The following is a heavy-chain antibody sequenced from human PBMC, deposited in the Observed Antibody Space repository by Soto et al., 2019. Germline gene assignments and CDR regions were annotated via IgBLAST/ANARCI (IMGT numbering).Heavy chain of an antibody. V-gene: IGHV5-51*01. Sequence: RGESLKISCKGSGYSFASHRVAWVRQMPEKGLEWIGTIYPGDSDTKYSPAFRGQVTISADTSVSTAYLQWRSLEATDSAIYYCARYSGSYWHYLDFWGQGTLVTVSS. CDR2: IYPGDSDT. CDR1: GYSFASHR. J-gene: IGHJ4*02. D-gene: IGHD1-26*01. CDR3: ARYSGSYWHYLDF.